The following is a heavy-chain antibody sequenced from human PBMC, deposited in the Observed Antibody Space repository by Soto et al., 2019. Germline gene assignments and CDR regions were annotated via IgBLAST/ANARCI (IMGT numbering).Heavy chain of an antibody. D-gene: IGHD3-10*01. CDR1: GFTFSSYG. V-gene: IGHV3-30*18. J-gene: IGHJ6*02. CDR2: ISYDGSNK. Sequence: GGSLRLSCAASGFTFSSYGMHWVRQAPGKXLEWVAVISYDGSNKYYADSVKGRFTISRDNSKNTLYLQMNSLRAEDTAVYYCAKGLRELLPVYYYYGMDVWGQGTTVTVSS. CDR3: AKGLRELLPVYYYYGMDV.